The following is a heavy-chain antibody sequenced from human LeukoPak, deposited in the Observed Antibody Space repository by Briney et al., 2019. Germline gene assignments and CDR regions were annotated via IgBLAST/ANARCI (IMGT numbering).Heavy chain of an antibody. V-gene: IGHV3-23*01. CDR2: ISGSGGST. CDR1: GFTFSSYA. CDR3: AGGFSYYYDSSGSI. J-gene: IGHJ4*02. Sequence: PGGSLRLSCAASGFTFSSYAMSWVRQAPGKGLEWVSAISGSGGSTYYADSVKGRFTISRDNAKNSLYLQMNSLRAEDTAVYYCAGGFSYYYDSSGSIWGQGTLVTVSS. D-gene: IGHD3-22*01.